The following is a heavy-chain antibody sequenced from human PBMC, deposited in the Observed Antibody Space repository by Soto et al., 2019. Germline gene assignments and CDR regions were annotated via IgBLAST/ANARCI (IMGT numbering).Heavy chain of an antibody. D-gene: IGHD3-22*01. V-gene: IGHV4-59*01. J-gene: IGHJ4*02. CDR2: ISYSGST. CDR1: GGSISSYY. Sequence: PSETLSLTCTVSGGSISSYYWSWIRQPPGKGLEWIRYISYSGSTNYNPSLKSRVTISVDTSRNQFSLRLSSVTAADTAIYYCAREKYDSSFDYWGQGTLVTVSS. CDR3: AREKYDSSFDY.